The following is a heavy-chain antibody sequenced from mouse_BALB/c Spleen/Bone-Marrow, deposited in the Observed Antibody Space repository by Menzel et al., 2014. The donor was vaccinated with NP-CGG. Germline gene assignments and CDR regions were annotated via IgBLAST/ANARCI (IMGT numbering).Heavy chain of an antibody. J-gene: IGHJ2*01. CDR2: IDPANGYT. CDR1: GFNIKDTY. Sequence: VQLQQSGAELVKPGASVKLSCTASGFNIKDTYMHWVKQRPEQGLEWIGRIDPANGYTKYDPKFQGKATITADTSSNTAHLQSRSLSSEDTVVYYTAISDNWGQGTTLSVSS. V-gene: IGHV14-3*02. CDR3: AISDN.